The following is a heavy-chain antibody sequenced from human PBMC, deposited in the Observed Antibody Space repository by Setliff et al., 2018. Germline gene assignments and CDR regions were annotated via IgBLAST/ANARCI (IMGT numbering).Heavy chain of an antibody. Sequence: GASVKVSCKASGYAFTSYYMYWVRQAPGQGLEWMGTINTGGGSASIVDQFQGRVTMTRDTSTSTIYMELASLIYDDTAVYYCARAGDAATNRKGVFEFWGQGTLVTVSS. J-gene: IGHJ4*02. CDR2: INTGGGSA. CDR3: ARAGDAATNRKGVFEF. D-gene: IGHD1-26*01. CDR1: GYAFTSYY. V-gene: IGHV1-46*01.